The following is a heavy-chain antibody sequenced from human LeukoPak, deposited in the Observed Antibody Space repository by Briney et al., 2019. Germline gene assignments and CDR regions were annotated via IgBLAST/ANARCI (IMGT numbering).Heavy chain of an antibody. V-gene: IGHV4-59*01. D-gene: IGHD2-2*01. J-gene: IGHJ5*02. CDR1: GGSISSYY. CDR2: IYYSGST. CDR3: ARDPGYCSSTSCPRGWFDP. Sequence: PSETLSLTCTVSGGSISSYYWSWIRQPPGKGLEWIGYIYYSGSTNYNPSLKSRVTISVDTSKNQFSLKLSSVTAADTAVYYCARDPGYCSSTSCPRGWFDPWGQGTLVTVSS.